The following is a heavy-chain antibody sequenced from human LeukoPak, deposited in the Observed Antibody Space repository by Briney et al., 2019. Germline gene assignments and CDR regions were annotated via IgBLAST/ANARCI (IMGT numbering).Heavy chain of an antibody. V-gene: IGHV4-59*01. CDR1: GGSISSYY. J-gene: IGHJ3*02. D-gene: IGHD6-13*01. CDR2: INYSGST. CDR3: ARSHSSSFLDAFDI. Sequence: SETLSLTCTVSGGSISSYYWNWIRQPPGKGLEWIGYINYSGSTNYNPSLKSRVTISVDTTKNQCSLKMSSVTAADTAVYYCARSHSSSFLDAFDIWGQGTMVTVSS.